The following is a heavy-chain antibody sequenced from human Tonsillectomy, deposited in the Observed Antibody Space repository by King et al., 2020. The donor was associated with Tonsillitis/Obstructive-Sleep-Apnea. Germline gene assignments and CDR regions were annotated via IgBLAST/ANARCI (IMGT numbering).Heavy chain of an antibody. CDR1: GYTFTSHY. CDR3: VRGKYQLQYYNMDV. D-gene: IGHD2-2*01. V-gene: IGHV1-46*01. Sequence: VQLVESGAEVKKPGASVKVSCKASGYTFTSHYMHWVRQAPEQGLEWVGIINPSGGSTSYAQKFQGRVTMTRDTSTSTFYMELNSLRSEDTAVYYCVRGKYQLQYYNMDVWGKGTTVTVSS. J-gene: IGHJ6*03. CDR2: INPSGGST.